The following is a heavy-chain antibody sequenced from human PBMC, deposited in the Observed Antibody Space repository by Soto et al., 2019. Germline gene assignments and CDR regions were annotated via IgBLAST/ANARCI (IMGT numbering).Heavy chain of an antibody. CDR3: ARDRHCSSTSCPADWFDP. D-gene: IGHD2-2*01. V-gene: IGHV4-38-2*02. Sequence: PSETLSLTCAVSGYSISSGYYWGWIRQPPGKGLEWIGSIYHSGSTYYNPSLKSRVTISVDTSKNQFSLKLSSVTAADTAVYYCARDRHCSSTSCPADWFDPGGQGTLVTVSS. J-gene: IGHJ5*02. CDR1: GYSISSGYY. CDR2: IYHSGST.